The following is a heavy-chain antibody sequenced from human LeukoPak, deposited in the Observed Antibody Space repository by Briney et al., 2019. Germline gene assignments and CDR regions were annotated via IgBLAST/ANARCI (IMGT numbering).Heavy chain of an antibody. V-gene: IGHV3-23*01. CDR2: ISGSGGST. CDR1: GCIFSIYA. J-gene: IGHJ4*02. Sequence: PGGSEILSCAASGCIFSIYAMSWVRQAPGKGLEWVSSISGSGGSTYYADSVKGRFTLYRDNSKNTRNLKMNSLRAEDTAVYYCAKDTLAGVVPAAIDYSGLGDLGSVSS. CDR3: AKDTLAGVVPAAIDY. D-gene: IGHD2-2*01.